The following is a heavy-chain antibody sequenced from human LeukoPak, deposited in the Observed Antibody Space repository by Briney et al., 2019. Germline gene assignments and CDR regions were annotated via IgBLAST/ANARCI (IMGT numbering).Heavy chain of an antibody. D-gene: IGHD4-17*01. V-gene: IGHV3-30*18. CDR1: GFTLSSYG. Sequence: GGALRLSCAASGFTLSSYGMHRGRQAPGQGVGWGGVILYDGSNKYYADSVKGRFTISRDNSKNTLYLQMNSLRAEDTAVYYCAKDARDYGDYVFDYWGQGTLVTVSS. CDR2: ILYDGSNK. J-gene: IGHJ4*02. CDR3: AKDARDYGDYVFDY.